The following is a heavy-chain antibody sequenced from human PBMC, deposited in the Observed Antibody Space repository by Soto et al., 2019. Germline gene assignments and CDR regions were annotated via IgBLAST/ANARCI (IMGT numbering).Heavy chain of an antibody. J-gene: IGHJ4*02. D-gene: IGHD3-10*01. CDR3: ARGRHYYGSGSYSSNFDY. CDR2: INHSGST. Sequence: QVQLQQWGAGLLKPSETLSLTCAVYGGSFSGYYWSWIRQPPGKGLEWIGEINHSGSTNYNPSLKSRVTISVDTSKNHFSLKLSSVTAEYTAVYYCARGRHYYGSGSYSSNFDYWGQGTLVTVSS. V-gene: IGHV4-34*01. CDR1: GGSFSGYY.